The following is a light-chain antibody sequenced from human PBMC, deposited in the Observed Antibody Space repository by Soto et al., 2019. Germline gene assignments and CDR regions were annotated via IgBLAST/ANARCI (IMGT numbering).Light chain of an antibody. V-gene: IGKV3-20*01. CDR2: GTS. Sequence: IVLTQSPATLSLSPCARATLSCRSSQRIATSYLGWYQQNPGQAPRLLTYGTSKRAADIPDRFSGSGSGTDFTLNISTLEAEDSAVYYCQQYGSSPRTFGQGT. J-gene: IGKJ1*01. CDR1: QRIATSY. CDR3: QQYGSSPRT.